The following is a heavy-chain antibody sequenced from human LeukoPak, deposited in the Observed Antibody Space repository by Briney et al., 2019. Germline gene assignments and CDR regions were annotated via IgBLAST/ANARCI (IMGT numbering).Heavy chain of an antibody. CDR3: ARAPSEIGGYYPEYFRH. Sequence: GGSLRLSCVASGFTFSSYWMHWVRQAPGKGLVWVSRIKSDGSTNYADSVKGRFTISRDNAKNTVSLQMNCLRAEDTGVYFCARAPSEIGGYYPEYFRHWGQGTLVTVSS. J-gene: IGHJ1*01. V-gene: IGHV3-74*01. CDR1: GFTFSSYW. D-gene: IGHD3-22*01. CDR2: IKSDGST.